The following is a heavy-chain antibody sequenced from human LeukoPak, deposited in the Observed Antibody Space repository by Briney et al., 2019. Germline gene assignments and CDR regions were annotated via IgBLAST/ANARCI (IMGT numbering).Heavy chain of an antibody. Sequence: GVLRLSCTASGFTFGDYAMSWVRQAPGKGLEWVGFIRSKAYGGTTEYAASVKGRFTISRDDSKSIAYLQMNSLKTEDTAVYYCRGIAAAGRFDYWGQGTLVTVSS. CDR1: GFTFGDYA. J-gene: IGHJ4*02. D-gene: IGHD6-13*01. CDR3: RGIAAAGRFDY. V-gene: IGHV3-49*04. CDR2: IRSKAYGGTT.